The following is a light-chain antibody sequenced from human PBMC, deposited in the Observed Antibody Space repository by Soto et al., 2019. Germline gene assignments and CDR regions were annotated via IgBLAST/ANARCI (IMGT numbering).Light chain of an antibody. J-gene: IGKJ1*01. CDR2: GAF. CDR1: QSVSSN. Sequence: EIVMTQSPVTLSVSPGERVTLSCRASQSVSSNLAWYQQKPGQAPSLLIYGAFTRATGIPARFSGTGSGTEFTLTISSLQSEDFALDYCQQYNDWPLTFGQGTKVYI. CDR3: QQYNDWPLT. V-gene: IGKV3-15*01.